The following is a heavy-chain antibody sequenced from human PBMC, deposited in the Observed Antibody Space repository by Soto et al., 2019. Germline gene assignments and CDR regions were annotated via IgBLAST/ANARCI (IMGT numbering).Heavy chain of an antibody. CDR2: IYYSGST. V-gene: IGHV4-59*01. D-gene: IGHD3-9*01. CDR1: GGSISSYY. Sequence: CETLSLTCTVSGGSISSYYWSWIRQPPGKGLEWIGYIYYSGSTNYNPPLKSRVTISVDTSKNQFSLKLSSVTAADTAVYFCERGRHYAILTGYSFYYFDYWGQGTLVTVSS. CDR3: ERGRHYAILTGYSFYYFDY. J-gene: IGHJ4*02.